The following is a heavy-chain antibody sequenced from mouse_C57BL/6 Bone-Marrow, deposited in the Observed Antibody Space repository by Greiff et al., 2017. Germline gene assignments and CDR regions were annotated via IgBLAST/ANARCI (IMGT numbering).Heavy chain of an antibody. CDR2: IDPSDSYT. CDR3: ARGDYSNYGFAY. V-gene: IGHV1-59*01. J-gene: IGHJ3*01. D-gene: IGHD2-5*01. CDR1: GYTFTSYW. Sequence: VQLQQPGAELVRPGTSVKLSCKASGYTFTSYWMHWVKQRPGQGLEWIGVIDPSDSYTNYNQKFKGKATLTVDTSSSTAYMQLSSLTSEDSAVYYCARGDYSNYGFAYWGQGTLVTVSA.